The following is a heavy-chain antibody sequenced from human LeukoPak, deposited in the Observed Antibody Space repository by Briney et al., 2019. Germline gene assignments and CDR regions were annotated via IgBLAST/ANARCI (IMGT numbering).Heavy chain of an antibody. V-gene: IGHV1-2*02. J-gene: IGHJ4*02. Sequence: ASVKVSCKTSGFTFTGYYIHWVRQAPGQGLEWMGWINPNSGCTNYAQKFQGRVTMTRDTSISTAYMELSRLRSDDPAVYYYARDHGSGSYNYFDYWGQGTLVTVSS. CDR2: INPNSGCT. CDR1: GFTFTGYY. D-gene: IGHD3-10*01. CDR3: ARDHGSGSYNYFDY.